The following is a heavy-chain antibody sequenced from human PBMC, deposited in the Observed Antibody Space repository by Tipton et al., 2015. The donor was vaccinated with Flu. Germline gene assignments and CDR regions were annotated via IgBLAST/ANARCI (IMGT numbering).Heavy chain of an antibody. J-gene: IGHJ4*02. CDR2: IYHTGNT. Sequence: TLSLTCSVSGYFIGSGYYWGWIRQPPGKGLEWIGNIYHTGNTYYNPSLKSRVTISVDRSISTAYLQWSSLKASDTAMYYCAGSGSYYYFDYWGQGTLVTVSS. CDR3: AGSGSYYYFDY. D-gene: IGHD3-10*01. CDR1: GYFIGSGYY. V-gene: IGHV4-38-2*01.